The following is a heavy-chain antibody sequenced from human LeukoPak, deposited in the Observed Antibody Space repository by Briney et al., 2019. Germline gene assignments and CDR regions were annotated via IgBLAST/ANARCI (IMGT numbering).Heavy chain of an antibody. D-gene: IGHD6-6*01. CDR2: IKQDGSEK. Sequence: TGGSLRLSCAASGFTFSSYWMSWVRQAPGKGLEWVANIKQDGSEKHYVDSVKGRFTISRDNAKNSLYLQMNSLRAEDTAVYFCSRAEYSPGYYSYDYYYMDVWGKGTTVTVSS. CDR3: SRAEYSPGYYSYDYYYMDV. CDR1: GFTFSSYW. V-gene: IGHV3-7*01. J-gene: IGHJ6*03.